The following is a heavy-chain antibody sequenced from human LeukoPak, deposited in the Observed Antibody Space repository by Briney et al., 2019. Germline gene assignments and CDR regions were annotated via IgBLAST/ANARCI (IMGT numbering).Heavy chain of an antibody. D-gene: IGHD5-12*01. Sequence: ASVKVSCKASGYTFTGYYIHWVRQAPGQGLEWMGWINPNSGGTKYAQKFQGRVSMTRDMPINTAYMELNSLRFDGTAVYYCARSKYSDYLWGQGTLVTVSS. CDR3: ARSKYSDYL. V-gene: IGHV1-2*02. CDR1: GYTFTGYY. CDR2: INPNSGGT. J-gene: IGHJ4*02.